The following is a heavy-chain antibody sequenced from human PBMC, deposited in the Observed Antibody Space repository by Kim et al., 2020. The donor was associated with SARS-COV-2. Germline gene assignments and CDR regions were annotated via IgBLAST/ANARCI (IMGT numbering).Heavy chain of an antibody. J-gene: IGHJ4*02. Sequence: SETLSLTCAVYGGSFSGYYWSWIRQPPGKGLEWIGEINHSGSTNYNPSLKSRVTISVDTSKNQFSLKLSSVTAADTAVYYCARGPAGYYGSGSHWAYWGQGTLVTVSS. CDR3: ARGPAGYYGSGSHWAY. D-gene: IGHD3-10*01. V-gene: IGHV4-34*01. CDR1: GGSFSGYY. CDR2: INHSGST.